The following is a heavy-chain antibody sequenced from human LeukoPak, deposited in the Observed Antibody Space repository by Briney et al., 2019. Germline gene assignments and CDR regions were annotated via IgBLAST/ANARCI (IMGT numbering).Heavy chain of an antibody. CDR2: IYYSGST. CDR3: ATGRYYYDSSGYYGEFWFDP. J-gene: IGHJ5*02. D-gene: IGHD3-22*01. Sequence: SETLSLTCTVSGGSISSYYWTWIRQPPGKGLEWIGYIYYSGSTNYNPSLKSRVTISVDTSKNQFSLKLSSVTAADTAVYYCATGRYYYDSSGYYGEFWFDPWGQGTLVTVSS. CDR1: GGSISSYY. V-gene: IGHV4-59*12.